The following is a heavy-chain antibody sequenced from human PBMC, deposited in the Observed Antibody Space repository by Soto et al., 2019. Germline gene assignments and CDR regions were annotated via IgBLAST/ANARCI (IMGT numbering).Heavy chain of an antibody. V-gene: IGHV3-7*01. CDR3: ARGFNSALDI. CDR2: IKQDGSEK. Sequence: ESLXISCAATGFIFSSYWMSWVRQAPGKGLEWVANIKQDGSEKYYVDSAKGRFTISRDNAKNSLHLQMNSLRAEDTAVYYCARGFNSALDIWGQGKMVTVSS. CDR1: GFIFSSYW. J-gene: IGHJ3*02.